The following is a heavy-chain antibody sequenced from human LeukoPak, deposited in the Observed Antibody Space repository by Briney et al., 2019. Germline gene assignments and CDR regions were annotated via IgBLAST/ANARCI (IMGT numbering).Heavy chain of an antibody. CDR1: GFTFSSYE. Sequence: GGSLRLSCAASGFTFSSYEMNWVRQAPGKGLEWISCISSSGSTIYYADSVKGRFTISRDNAKSSLYLQMNSLRAEDTAVYYCARERGYSSGLYWGQGTLVTVSS. CDR3: ARERGYSSGLY. J-gene: IGHJ4*02. CDR2: ISSSGSTI. D-gene: IGHD6-19*01. V-gene: IGHV3-48*03.